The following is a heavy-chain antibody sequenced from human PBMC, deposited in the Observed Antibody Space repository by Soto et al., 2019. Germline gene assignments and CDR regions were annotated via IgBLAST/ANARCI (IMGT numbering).Heavy chain of an antibody. Sequence: GGSLRLSCEASGFTFSRVSMNWVRQVPGKGLEWVSTISSNSAYIYYTDALRGRFTISRDNAKNSLHLQMNSLRAEDTAVYYCTRDASRDSSARGWFDPWGPGTLVTVSS. J-gene: IGHJ5*02. CDR2: ISSNSAYI. D-gene: IGHD6-13*01. CDR3: TRDASRDSSARGWFDP. V-gene: IGHV3-21*01. CDR1: GFTFSRVS.